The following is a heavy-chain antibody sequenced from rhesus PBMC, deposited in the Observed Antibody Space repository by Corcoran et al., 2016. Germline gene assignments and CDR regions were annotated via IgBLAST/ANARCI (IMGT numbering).Heavy chain of an antibody. J-gene: IGHJ4*01. Sequence: QVQLQESGPGLVKPSETLSLTCAVSGDSISGYYWSWIRQFPGKGLEWIGRIYGSGGRTNHNPSLKSRVTISTDTSKNQFSLNLISVTAADTAVYYCARRVTGTTLYYFDYWGQGVLVTVSS. V-gene: IGHV4-160*01. D-gene: IGHD1-7*02. CDR2: IYGSGGRT. CDR3: ARRVTGTTLYYFDY. CDR1: GDSISGYY.